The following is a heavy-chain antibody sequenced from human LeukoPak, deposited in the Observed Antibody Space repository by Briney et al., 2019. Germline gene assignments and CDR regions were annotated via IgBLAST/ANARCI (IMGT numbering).Heavy chain of an antibody. D-gene: IGHD6-19*01. V-gene: IGHV4-59*08. Sequence: MASETLSLTCTVSGGSISSYYWSWIRQPPGKGLEWIGYIYYSGSTNYNPSLKSRVTISVDTSKNQFSLKLSSVTAADTAVYYCAAGYSSGWYGYWGQGTLVTVSS. J-gene: IGHJ4*02. CDR1: GGSISSYY. CDR2: IYYSGST. CDR3: AAGYSSGWYGY.